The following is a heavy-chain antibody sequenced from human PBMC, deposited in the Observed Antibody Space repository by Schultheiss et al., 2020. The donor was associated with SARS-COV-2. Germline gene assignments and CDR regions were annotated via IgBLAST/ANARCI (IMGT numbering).Heavy chain of an antibody. CDR3: ARIGYCSSTSCPFFDY. J-gene: IGHJ4*02. CDR1: GGSISSYY. D-gene: IGHD2-2*01. V-gene: IGHV4-4*07. CDR2: IYTSGST. Sequence: SQTLSLTCTVSGGSISSYYWSWIRQPAGKGLEWIGRIYTSGSTNYNPSLKSRVTISVDTSKNQFSLKLSSVTAADTAVYYCARIGYCSSTSCPFFDYWGQGTLVTVSS.